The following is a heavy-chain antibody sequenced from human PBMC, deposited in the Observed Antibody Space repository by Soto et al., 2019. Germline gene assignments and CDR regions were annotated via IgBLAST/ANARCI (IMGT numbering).Heavy chain of an antibody. J-gene: IGHJ4*02. D-gene: IGHD6-13*01. CDR2: IYWDDDK. Sequence: QITLKESGPTLVKPTQTLTLTCTFSGFSLSTSGVGLGWLRQPPGKALEYLAPIYWDDDKRYSPSLRSRLTITKDTSKNQVVLTLTNMDPVDTATYYCAHRSIAAAGSWDVGSFDYWGQGTLVTVSS. CDR3: AHRSIAAAGSWDVGSFDY. CDR1: GFSLSTSGVG. V-gene: IGHV2-5*02.